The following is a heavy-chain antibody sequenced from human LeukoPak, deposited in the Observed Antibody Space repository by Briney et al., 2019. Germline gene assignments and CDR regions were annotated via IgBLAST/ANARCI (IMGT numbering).Heavy chain of an antibody. CDR2: INHSGST. CDR3: ARGANYDFWSGYSGWFDP. V-gene: IGHV4-34*01. CDR1: GGSFSGYC. Sequence: SETLSLTCAVYGGSFSGYCWSWIRQPPGKGLEWIGEINHSGSTNYNPSLRSRVTISVDTSKNQFSLKLSSVTAADTAVYYCARGANYDFWSGYSGWFDPWGQGTLVTVSS. D-gene: IGHD3-3*01. J-gene: IGHJ5*02.